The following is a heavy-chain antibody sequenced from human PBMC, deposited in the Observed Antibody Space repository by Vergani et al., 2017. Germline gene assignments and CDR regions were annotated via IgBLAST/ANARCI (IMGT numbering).Heavy chain of an antibody. CDR2: INPNSGST. Sequence: QVQLVQSGAEVKKPGASVKVSCKASGYTFTGYYMHWVRPAPGQGLEWMGWINPNSGSTNYAQKFQGRVTMTRDTSISTAYMELSRLRSDDTAVYYGAREYCSSTSCTQYYYYYYGMDVWGQGTTVTVSS. D-gene: IGHD2-2*01. CDR1: GYTFTGYY. V-gene: IGHV1-2*02. CDR3: AREYCSSTSCTQYYYYYYGMDV. J-gene: IGHJ6*02.